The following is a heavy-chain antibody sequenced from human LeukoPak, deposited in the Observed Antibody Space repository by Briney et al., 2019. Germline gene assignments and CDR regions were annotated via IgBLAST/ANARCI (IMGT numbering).Heavy chain of an antibody. J-gene: IGHJ4*02. V-gene: IGHV3-30*02. D-gene: IGHD3-10*01. CDR3: ANEWLHISGTYKANN. Sequence: PGGSLRLSCAASGFTFSSYGMHWVRQAPGKGLEWVAFILNDGTNKYHADSVKGRFTVSRDNSKNTLYLQMNSRRTEDSAVYYCANEWLHISGTYKANNWGQGTLVTVSS. CDR1: GFTFSSYG. CDR2: ILNDGTNK.